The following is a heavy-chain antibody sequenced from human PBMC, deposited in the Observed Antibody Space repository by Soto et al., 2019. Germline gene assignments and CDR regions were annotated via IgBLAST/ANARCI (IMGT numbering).Heavy chain of an antibody. V-gene: IGHV5-10-1*01. J-gene: IGHJ6*02. CDR2: IGPSDSYI. CDR3: ARLDQLQPSNAMDV. D-gene: IGHD2-2*01. Sequence: GESLKISCESSGYSFTRYLISWVRQVPGKGLEWMWKIGPSDSYIDYSPSFQGHVTMSVDKSTTTAYLQWGSLKASDSAFYYCARLDQLQPSNAMDVWGQGTTVTVSS. CDR1: GYSFTRYL.